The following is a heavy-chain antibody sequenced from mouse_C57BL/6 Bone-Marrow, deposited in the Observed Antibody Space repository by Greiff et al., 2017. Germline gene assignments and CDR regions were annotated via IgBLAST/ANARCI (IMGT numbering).Heavy chain of an antibody. V-gene: IGHV1-55*01. J-gene: IGHJ4*01. CDR1: GYTFTSYW. Sequence: QVQLQQPGAELVKPGASVKMSCKASGYTFTSYWITWVKQRPGQGLEWIGDIYPGSGSTNYNEKFKSQATLTVDTSSSTAYMQLSSLTSEDSAVEYCAREDDGYYLYYAMDYWGQGTSVTVSS. CDR2: IYPGSGST. D-gene: IGHD2-3*01. CDR3: AREDDGYYLYYAMDY.